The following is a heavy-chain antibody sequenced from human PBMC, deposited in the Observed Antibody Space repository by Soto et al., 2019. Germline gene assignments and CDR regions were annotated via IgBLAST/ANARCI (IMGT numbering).Heavy chain of an antibody. D-gene: IGHD5-18*01. CDR3: TMIQLWYVSPFDY. CDR2: IKSKTDGGTT. J-gene: IGHJ4*02. Sequence: GGSLRLSCAASGFTFSNAWMNWVRQAPGKGLEWVGRIKSKTDGGTTDYAAPVKGRFTISRDDSKNTLYLQMNSLKTEDTAVYYCTMIQLWYVSPFDYWGQGTLVTVSS. CDR1: GFTFSNAW. V-gene: IGHV3-15*07.